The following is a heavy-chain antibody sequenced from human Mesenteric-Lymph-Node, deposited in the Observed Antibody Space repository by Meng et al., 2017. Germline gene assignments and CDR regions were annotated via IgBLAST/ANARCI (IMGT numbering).Heavy chain of an antibody. CDR2: IYYSGST. CDR1: GGSISSYY. V-gene: IGHV4-59*01. Sequence: GSLRLSCTASGGSISSYYWSWIRQPPGKGLEWIGYIYYSGSTNYNPSLKSRVTISVDTSKNQFSLKLSSVTAADTAVYYCARGDIVVVPAASRRYNWFDPWGQGTLVTVSS. CDR3: ARGDIVVVPAASRRYNWFDP. J-gene: IGHJ5*02. D-gene: IGHD2-2*01.